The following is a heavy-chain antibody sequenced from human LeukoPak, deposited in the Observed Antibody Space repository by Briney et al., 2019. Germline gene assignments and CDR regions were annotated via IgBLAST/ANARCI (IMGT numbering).Heavy chain of an antibody. CDR3: ARDHPAPYSGSHTDY. J-gene: IGHJ4*02. CDR1: GYTFTGYY. V-gene: IGHV1-2*02. Sequence: ASVKVSCKASGYTFTGYYMHWVRQAPGQGLEWMGWINPNSGGTNYAQKFQGRVTMTRDTSISTAYMELSRLRSDDTAVYYCARDHPAPYSGSHTDYWGQGTLVTVSS. CDR2: INPNSGGT. D-gene: IGHD1-26*01.